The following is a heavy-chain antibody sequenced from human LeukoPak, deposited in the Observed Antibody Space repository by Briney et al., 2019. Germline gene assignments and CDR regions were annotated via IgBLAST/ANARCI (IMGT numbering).Heavy chain of an antibody. D-gene: IGHD6-13*01. CDR1: GFTFNSYG. J-gene: IGHJ5*01. Sequence: GGSLRLSCAASGFTFNSYGMHWVRQAPGKGLEWVSVIYSGGDTYYADSVKERFTISRDNSINTLYLQMNSLRADDTAVYYCAREVYSSTWFDSWGQGTLVTVSS. CDR2: IYSGGDT. V-gene: IGHV3-66*01. CDR3: AREVYSSTWFDS.